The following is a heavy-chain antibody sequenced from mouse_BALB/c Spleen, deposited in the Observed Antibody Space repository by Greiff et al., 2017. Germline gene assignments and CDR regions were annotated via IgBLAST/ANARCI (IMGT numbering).Heavy chain of an antibody. CDR3: AIYYDYDAFAY. J-gene: IGHJ3*01. D-gene: IGHD2-4*01. CDR1: GCAFSSYW. Sequence: QVQLQQSGAELVRPGSSVKISCKASGCAFSSYWMNWVKQRPGQGLEWIGQIYPGDGDTNYNGKFKGKATLTADKSSSTAYMQLSSLTSEDSAVYFCAIYYDYDAFAYWGQGTLVTVSA. V-gene: IGHV1-80*01. CDR2: IYPGDGDT.